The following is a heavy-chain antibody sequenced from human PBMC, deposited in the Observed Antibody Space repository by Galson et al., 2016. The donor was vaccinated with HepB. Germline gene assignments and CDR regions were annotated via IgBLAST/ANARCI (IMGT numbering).Heavy chain of an antibody. CDR3: ARGPAFYDIVTGYQHFDF. J-gene: IGHJ4*02. D-gene: IGHD3-9*01. CDR2: ISSRGRTV. CDR1: GFTFSAYS. Sequence: SLRLSCAASGFTFSAYSMNWVRQAPGKGLEWVSFISSRGRTVYYADSVKGRFTISRDKGSNSLYLQMERLTVGDTAMYYCARGPAFYDIVTGYQHFDFWGQGSLVTVSS. V-gene: IGHV3-48*01.